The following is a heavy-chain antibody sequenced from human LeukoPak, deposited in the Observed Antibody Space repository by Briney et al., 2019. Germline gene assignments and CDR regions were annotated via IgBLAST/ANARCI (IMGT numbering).Heavy chain of an antibody. Sequence: GGSLRLSCAASGVTVSSHYMSWVRQAPGKGLEWVSVIYSGGSTYYADSVKGRFTISRDSSKNTLYLQMNSLRAEDTAVYYCVISPNTYYFDYWDQGTLVTVSS. CDR1: GVTVSSHY. V-gene: IGHV3-53*01. CDR3: VISPNTYYFDY. D-gene: IGHD2-2*02. J-gene: IGHJ4*02. CDR2: IYSGGST.